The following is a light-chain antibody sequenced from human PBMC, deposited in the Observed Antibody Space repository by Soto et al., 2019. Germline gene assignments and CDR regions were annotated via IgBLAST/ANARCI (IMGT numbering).Light chain of an antibody. Sequence: EIVMTQSPATLSVSPGDRATLSCRASQSVSSDLAWYQQKPGQAPRLLIYAASSRATDIPARFTGRGSGTEFTLTISSLQSEDFAVYYCQQYNNWPLTFGGGTKVDIK. J-gene: IGKJ4*01. CDR3: QQYNNWPLT. CDR2: AAS. CDR1: QSVSSD. V-gene: IGKV3-15*01.